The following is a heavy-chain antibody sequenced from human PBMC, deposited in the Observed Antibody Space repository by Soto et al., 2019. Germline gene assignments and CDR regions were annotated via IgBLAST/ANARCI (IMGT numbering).Heavy chain of an antibody. CDR1: GIEFSNYA. CDR2: SSASGRSR. CDR3: AKDGNWLDVYFDV. J-gene: IGHJ4*02. V-gene: IGHV3-23*01. D-gene: IGHD6-19*01. Sequence: PGGSLRLSCVASGIEFSNYAMSWVRQAPGKGLEWVSISSASGRSRYHADSVKGRFTISRDNSKNTLYLHMTNLRAEDTAVYHCAKDGNWLDVYFDVWGQGTPVTVSS.